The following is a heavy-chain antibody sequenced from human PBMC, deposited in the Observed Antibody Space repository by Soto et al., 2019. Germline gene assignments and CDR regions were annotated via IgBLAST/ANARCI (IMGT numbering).Heavy chain of an antibody. J-gene: IGHJ5*02. CDR1: GDSISSYY. Sequence: SETLSLTCTVSGDSISSYYWSWIRQPPGKGMGLIGYIYYSGSTNYNPSLKSRVTISVDTSKNQFSLKLSSVTAADTAVYYCARGPRGYCSGGSCYGWFDPWGQGTLVTVSS. CDR3: ARGPRGYCSGGSCYGWFDP. CDR2: IYYSGST. D-gene: IGHD2-15*01. V-gene: IGHV4-59*01.